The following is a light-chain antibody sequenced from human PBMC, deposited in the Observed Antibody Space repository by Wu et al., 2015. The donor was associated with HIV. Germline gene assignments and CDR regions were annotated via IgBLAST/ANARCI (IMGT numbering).Light chain of an antibody. J-gene: IGKJ1*01. CDR3: QQYGTSPLT. Sequence: EIVMTQSPATLSVSPGERATLSCRASQSVSSSYLAWYQQRPDQSPRLLIYGTSSRATGIPDRFSGSGSGTDFILTITRLEPEDFALYYCQQYGTSPLTFGQGTKVEFK. CDR1: QSVSSSY. CDR2: GTS. V-gene: IGKV3-20*01.